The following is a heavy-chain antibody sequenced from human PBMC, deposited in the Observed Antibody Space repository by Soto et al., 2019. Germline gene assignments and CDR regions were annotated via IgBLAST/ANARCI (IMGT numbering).Heavy chain of an antibody. V-gene: IGHV1-3*01. CDR3: ARDGYFDY. CDR2: INAGNGNT. J-gene: IGHJ4*02. Sequence: ASVKVSCKASGYTFTSYAMHWVRQAPGQRLEWMGWINAGNGNTKYSQKFQGRVTMTTDTSTSTMYMELRSLRSDDTAVYYCARDGYFDYWGPGTLVTVSS. CDR1: GYTFTSYA.